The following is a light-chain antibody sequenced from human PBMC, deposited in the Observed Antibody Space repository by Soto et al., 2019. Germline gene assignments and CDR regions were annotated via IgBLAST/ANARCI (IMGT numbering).Light chain of an antibody. CDR3: QQYNNWPPGT. V-gene: IGKV3-15*01. CDR1: QSVSSY. J-gene: IGKJ1*01. Sequence: NVLTQSPCTLSLSPGERATLYCRASQSVSSYLAWYQQKPGQAPRLLIYGASTRATGIPARFSGSGSGTEFTLTISSLQSEDFAVYYCQQYNNWPPGTFGQGTKVDI. CDR2: GAS.